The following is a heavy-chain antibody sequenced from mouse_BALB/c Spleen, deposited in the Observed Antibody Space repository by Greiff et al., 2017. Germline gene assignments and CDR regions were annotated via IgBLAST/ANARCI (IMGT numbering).Heavy chain of an antibody. CDR2: ISSGGST. Sequence: EVHLVESGGGLVKPGGSLKLSCAASGFTFSSYAMSWVRQTPEKRLEWVASISSGGSTYYPDSVKGRFTISRDNARNILYLQMSSLRSEDTAMYYCARGASLRPYYYAMDYWGQGTSVTVSS. CDR1: GFTFSSYA. CDR3: ARGASLRPYYYAMDY. J-gene: IGHJ4*01. D-gene: IGHD1-2*01. V-gene: IGHV5-6-5*01.